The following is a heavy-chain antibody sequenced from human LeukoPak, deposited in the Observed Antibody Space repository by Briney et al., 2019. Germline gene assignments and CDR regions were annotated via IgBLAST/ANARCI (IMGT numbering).Heavy chain of an antibody. CDR2: INHSGST. V-gene: IGHV4-34*01. CDR3: ARGIGYSSSWYGEDYYYYMDV. CDR1: GGSFSGYY. Sequence: PSETLSLTCAVYGGSFSGYYWSWIRQPPGKGLEWIGEINHSGSTNYNPSLKSRVTISVDTSKNQFSLKLSSVTAADTAVYYCARGIGYSSSWYGEDYYYYMDVWGKGTTVTISS. D-gene: IGHD6-13*01. J-gene: IGHJ6*03.